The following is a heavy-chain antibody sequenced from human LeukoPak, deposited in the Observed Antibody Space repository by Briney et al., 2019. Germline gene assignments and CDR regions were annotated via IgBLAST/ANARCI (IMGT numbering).Heavy chain of an antibody. CDR2: INPSGGST. J-gene: IGHJ6*03. CDR3: ARGTPVIPARLVFDYMDV. CDR1: GYTFTSYY. Sequence: EASVKVSCKASGYTFTSYYMHWVRQAPGQGLEWMGIINPSGGSTSYAQKFQGRVTMTRDTSTSTVYMELSSLRSEDTAVYYCARGTPVIPARLVFDYMDVWGKGTTVTVSS. D-gene: IGHD4-17*01. V-gene: IGHV1-46*03.